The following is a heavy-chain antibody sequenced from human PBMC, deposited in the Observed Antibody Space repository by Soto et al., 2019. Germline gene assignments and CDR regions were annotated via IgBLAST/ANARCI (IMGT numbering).Heavy chain of an antibody. CDR2: IWYDGSNK. CDR1: GFTFSSYG. J-gene: IGHJ4*02. D-gene: IGHD5-18*01. V-gene: IGHV3-33*01. Sequence: QVQLVESGGGVVQPGRSLRLSCAASGFTFSSYGMHWVRQAPGKGLEWVAVIWYDGSNKYYADSVKGRFTISRDNSKNTVYLHLNSLRAEDTAVYYCARDLGYSYGTGFYWGRGTLFTFSS. CDR3: ARDLGYSYGTGFY.